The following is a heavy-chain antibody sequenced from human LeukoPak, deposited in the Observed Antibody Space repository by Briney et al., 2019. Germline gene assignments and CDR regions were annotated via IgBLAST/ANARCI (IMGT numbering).Heavy chain of an antibody. CDR2: ISYDGSNK. Sequence: GGSLRLSCAASGFTFSSYGMHWVRQAPGKGLEWVAVISYDGSNKYYVDSVKGRFTISRDNSKNTLYLQMNSLRAEDTAVYYRAKSSWIQLWLEFARYWGQGTLVTVSS. CDR1: GFTFSSYG. J-gene: IGHJ4*02. V-gene: IGHV3-30*18. CDR3: AKSSWIQLWLEFARY. D-gene: IGHD5-18*01.